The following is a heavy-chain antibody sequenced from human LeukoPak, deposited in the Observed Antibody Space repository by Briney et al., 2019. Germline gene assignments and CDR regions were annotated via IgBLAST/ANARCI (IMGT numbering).Heavy chain of an antibody. J-gene: IGHJ4*02. CDR3: ARDFSPLTADY. CDR1: GFAFSINW. D-gene: IGHD3-9*01. V-gene: IGHV3-7*03. Sequence: GRSLRLSCAASGFAFSINWMNWVRQAPGKRREWVANIKQDGSEKYYVDSVKGRFTISRDKAKNSLYLQMSSLRTEDTAVYYCARDFSPLTADYWGQGNLVTVSS. CDR2: IKQDGSEK.